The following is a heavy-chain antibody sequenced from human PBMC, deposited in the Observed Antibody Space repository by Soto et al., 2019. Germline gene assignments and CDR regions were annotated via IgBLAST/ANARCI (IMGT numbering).Heavy chain of an antibody. J-gene: IGHJ5*02. CDR2: IYYSGST. Sequence: SETLSLTCTVSGGSISSYYWSWIRQPPGKGLEWIGYIYYSGSTNYNPSLKSRVTISVDTSKNQFSLKLSSVTAADTAVYYCARNMCSSTSCYFGWFDPWGQGTLVTVSS. CDR3: ARNMCSSTSCYFGWFDP. D-gene: IGHD2-2*01. V-gene: IGHV4-59*01. CDR1: GGSISSYY.